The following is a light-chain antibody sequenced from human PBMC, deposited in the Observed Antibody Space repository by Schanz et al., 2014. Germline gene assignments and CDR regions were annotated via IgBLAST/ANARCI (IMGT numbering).Light chain of an antibody. Sequence: EIVLTQSPGTLSLSPGERATLSCRASQSISSSLAWYQQKPGQAPRLLIYDASSRANGIPARFTGSGSGTDFTLTISSLEPEDFAVYYCQQYGSSPLTFGQGTRLEIK. V-gene: IGKV3-20*01. CDR1: QSISSS. CDR2: DAS. CDR3: QQYGSSPLT. J-gene: IGKJ5*01.